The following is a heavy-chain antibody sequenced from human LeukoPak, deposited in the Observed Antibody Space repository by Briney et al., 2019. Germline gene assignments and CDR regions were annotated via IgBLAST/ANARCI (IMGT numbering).Heavy chain of an antibody. J-gene: IGHJ4*02. CDR1: GFTFNVYG. Sequence: GGSLRLSCVGSGFTFNVYGISWVRQAPGKGLEWVSSLSDTGDSRHYADSVKGRFTISRDSARSALYLQMNSLRAEDTAVYYCAKGDCASGSCYFDDWGQGSQVTVSS. V-gene: IGHV3-23*01. CDR2: LSDTGDSR. CDR3: AKGDCASGSCYFDD. D-gene: IGHD2-8*01.